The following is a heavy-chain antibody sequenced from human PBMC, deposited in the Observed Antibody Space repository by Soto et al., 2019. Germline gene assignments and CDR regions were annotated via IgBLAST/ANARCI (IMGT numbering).Heavy chain of an antibody. Sequence: TSETLSLTCTVSGGSISSGGYYWSWIRQHPGKGLEWIGYIYYSGSTYYNPSLKSRVTISVDTSKNQFSLKLSSVTAADTAVYYCARRVNYYYGMDVWGQGTTVTVSS. V-gene: IGHV4-31*03. CDR2: IYYSGST. J-gene: IGHJ6*02. D-gene: IGHD6-13*01. CDR3: ARRVNYYYGMDV. CDR1: GGSISSGGYY.